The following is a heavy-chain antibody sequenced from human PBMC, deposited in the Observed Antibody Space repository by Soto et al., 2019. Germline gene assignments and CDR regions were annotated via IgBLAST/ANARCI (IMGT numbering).Heavy chain of an antibody. CDR2: ISGSGGST. D-gene: IGHD3-3*01. CDR3: AKEAHYDVWSAYDY. J-gene: IGHJ4*02. Sequence: EVQLLESGGGLVQPGGSLRLSCAASGFTFSSYAMSWVRQAPGKGLEWVSAISGSGGSTYYADSVKGRFTISRDNSKNPLYLQMNGVRAEDTAGYYCAKEAHYDVWSAYDYWGQGTLVTVSS. CDR1: GFTFSSYA. V-gene: IGHV3-23*01.